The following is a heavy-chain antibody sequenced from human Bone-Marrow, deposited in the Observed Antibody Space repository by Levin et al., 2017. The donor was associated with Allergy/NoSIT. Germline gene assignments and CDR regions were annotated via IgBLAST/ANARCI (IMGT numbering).Heavy chain of an antibody. D-gene: IGHD3-3*01. CDR2: INSDGSST. J-gene: IGHJ3*02. CDR1: GFTFSSYW. CDR3: ARGHGNYYDFWSGYYPADAFDI. Sequence: GESLRLSCAASGFTFSSYWMHWVRQAPGKGLVWVSRINSDGSSTSYADSVKGRFTISRDNAKNTLYLQMNSLRAEDTAVYYCARGHGNYYDFWSGYYPADAFDIWGQGTMVTVSS. V-gene: IGHV3-74*01.